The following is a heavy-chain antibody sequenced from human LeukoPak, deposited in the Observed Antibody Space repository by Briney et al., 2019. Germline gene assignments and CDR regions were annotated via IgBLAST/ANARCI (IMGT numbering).Heavy chain of an antibody. J-gene: IGHJ3*02. V-gene: IGHV3-23*01. D-gene: IGHD4-23*01. CDR2: ISGSGGST. CDR3: AKSGRPVVTPDDAFDI. Sequence: GSLRLSCAASGFTFSDYYMSWIRQAPGKGLEWVSAISGSGGSTYYADSVKGRFTISRDNSKNTLYLQMNSLRAEDTAVYYCAKSGRPVVTPDDAFDIWGQGTMVTVSS. CDR1: GFTFSDYY.